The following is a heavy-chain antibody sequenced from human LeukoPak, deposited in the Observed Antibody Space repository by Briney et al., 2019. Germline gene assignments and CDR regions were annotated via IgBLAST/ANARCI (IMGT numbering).Heavy chain of an antibody. Sequence: SETLSLTCTVSGGSISSGDYYWSWIRQPPGKGLEWIGYIYYSGSTYYNPPLKSRVTISVDTSKNQFSLKLSSVTAADTAVYYCARGIGYSGYDSRFDPWGQGTLVTVSS. CDR1: GGSISSGDYY. CDR3: ARGIGYSGYDSRFDP. CDR2: IYYSGST. J-gene: IGHJ5*02. V-gene: IGHV4-30-4*01. D-gene: IGHD5-12*01.